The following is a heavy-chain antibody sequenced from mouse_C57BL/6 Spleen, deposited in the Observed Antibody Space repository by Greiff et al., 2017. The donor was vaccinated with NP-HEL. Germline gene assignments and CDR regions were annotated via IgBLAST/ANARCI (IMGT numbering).Heavy chain of an antibody. CDR1: GFTFTDYY. CDR3: ARQWLRREAMDY. Sequence: EVMLVESGGGLVQPGGSLSLSCAASGFTFTDYYMSWVRQPPGKALEWLGFIRNKANGYTTEYSASVKGRFTISRDNSQSILYLQMNALRAEDSATYYCARQWLRREAMDYWGQGTSVTVSS. CDR2: IRNKANGYTT. D-gene: IGHD2-2*01. J-gene: IGHJ4*01. V-gene: IGHV7-3*01.